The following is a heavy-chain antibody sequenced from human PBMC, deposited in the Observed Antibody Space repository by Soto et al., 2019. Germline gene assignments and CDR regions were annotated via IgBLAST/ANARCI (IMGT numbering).Heavy chain of an antibody. CDR2: IYYSGST. CDR3: ARSPRITIFGVVTKEPPNWFDP. V-gene: IGHV4-30-4*01. Sequence: SETLSLTCTVSGGSISSGDYYWSWVRQPPGKGLEWIGYIYYSGSTYYNPSLKSRVTISVDTSKNQFSLKLSSVTAADTAVYYCARSPRITIFGVVTKEPPNWFDPWGQGTLVTVSS. CDR1: GGSISSGDYY. D-gene: IGHD3-3*01. J-gene: IGHJ5*02.